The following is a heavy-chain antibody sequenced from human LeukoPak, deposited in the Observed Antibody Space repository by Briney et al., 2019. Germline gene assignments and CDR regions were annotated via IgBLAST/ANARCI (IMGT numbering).Heavy chain of an antibody. D-gene: IGHD1-26*01. Sequence: GGSLRLSCAASGFTFSSYGMHWVRRAPGKGLEWISAISGSGGATHYADSVKGRFTISRDSSKNTLFLHMNTLRAEDTAIYYCAKDRTVGASYWYFDLWGRGTLVTVSS. CDR1: GFTFSSYG. CDR3: AKDRTVGASYWYFDL. V-gene: IGHV3-23*01. CDR2: ISGSGGAT. J-gene: IGHJ2*01.